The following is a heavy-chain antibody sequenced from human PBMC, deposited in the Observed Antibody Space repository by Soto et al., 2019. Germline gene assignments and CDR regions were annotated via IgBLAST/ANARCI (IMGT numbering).Heavy chain of an antibody. CDR3: AREGGFYGSGSRGYYYYFAMDV. J-gene: IGHJ6*02. CDR1: GFTVSSNY. D-gene: IGHD3-10*01. Sequence: ESGGGLVQPGGSLRLSCAASGFTVSSNYMSWVRQAPGKGLEWVSVIYSGGNTYYADSVKGRFTISRDNSKNTLYLQMNSLRGEDTAVYYCAREGGFYGSGSRGYYYYFAMDVWGQGTTVTVSS. V-gene: IGHV3-66*01. CDR2: IYSGGNT.